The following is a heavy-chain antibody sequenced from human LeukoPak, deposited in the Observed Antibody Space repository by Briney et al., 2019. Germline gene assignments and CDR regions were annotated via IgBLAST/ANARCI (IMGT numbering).Heavy chain of an antibody. CDR3: ARQAMAKYSGSLYYFDY. CDR1: GFTFSSYG. V-gene: IGHV3-30*02. CDR2: IRYDGSPQ. J-gene: IGHJ4*02. Sequence: PGGSLRLSCAASGFTFSSYGMHWVRQAPGKGLEWVAFIRYDGSPQYYADSVKGRFTISRDNSKNTLYLQMNSLRPEDTAVYYCARQAMAKYSGSLYYFDYWGQGTLVTVSS. D-gene: IGHD1-26*01.